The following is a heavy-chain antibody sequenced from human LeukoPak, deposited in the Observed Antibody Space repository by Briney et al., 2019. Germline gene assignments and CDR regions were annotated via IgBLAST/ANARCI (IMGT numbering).Heavy chain of an antibody. D-gene: IGHD1-26*01. CDR1: GFTFSTCS. Sequence: GGSLRLSCAASGFTFSTCSMKWVRQAPGKALEWVSSISGSSYHIYYADSVKGRFTISRDNANNLLYLQMNSLRAEDTAVYYCASGTVVGARGADNWGQGTLVTVSS. CDR2: ISGSSYHI. CDR3: ASGTVVGARGADN. J-gene: IGHJ4*02. V-gene: IGHV3-21*01.